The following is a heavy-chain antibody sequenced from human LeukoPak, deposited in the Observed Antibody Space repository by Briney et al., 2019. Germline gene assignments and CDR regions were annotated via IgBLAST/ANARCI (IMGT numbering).Heavy chain of an antibody. J-gene: IGHJ4*02. CDR1: GFTFSSYA. Sequence: GGSLRLSCAASGFTFSSYAMSWVRQAPGKGLEWVSAISGSGGSTYYADSVKGRFTISRDNPKNTLYLQMNSLRAEDTAVYYCAKDRGKGYYGSSGYFIDYWGQGTLVTVSS. CDR3: AKDRGKGYYGSSGYFIDY. V-gene: IGHV3-23*01. CDR2: ISGSGGST. D-gene: IGHD3-22*01.